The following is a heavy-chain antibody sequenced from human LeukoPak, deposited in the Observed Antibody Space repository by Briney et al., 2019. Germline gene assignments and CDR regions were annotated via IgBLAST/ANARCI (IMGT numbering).Heavy chain of an antibody. V-gene: IGHV4-39*01. Sequence: SETLSLTCAVSGGSVSDTTYYWGWIRQPPGKGLEWIGNVNYSGSTYYNPSLRSRVTLSVDTSKNQFSLKMSSATAADTAVYYCARLRKGRYFDYIFDFWGQGSLVTVSS. J-gene: IGHJ4*02. D-gene: IGHD3-9*01. CDR2: VNYSGST. CDR3: ARLRKGRYFDYIFDF. CDR1: GGSVSDTTYY.